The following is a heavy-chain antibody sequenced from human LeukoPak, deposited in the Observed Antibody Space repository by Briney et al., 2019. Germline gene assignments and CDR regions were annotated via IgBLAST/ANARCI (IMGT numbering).Heavy chain of an antibody. V-gene: IGHV1-8*01. D-gene: IGHD2-2*01. J-gene: IGHJ6*03. Sequence: ASVKVSCKASGYTFTSYDINWVRQATGQGLEWMGWMNPNSGNTGYAQKFQGRVTMTRNTSISTAYMELSSLRSEDTAVYYCARGMPTSFPFYYYYYYMDVWGKGTTVTVSS. CDR2: MNPNSGNT. CDR1: GYTFTSYD. CDR3: ARGMPTSFPFYYYYYYMDV.